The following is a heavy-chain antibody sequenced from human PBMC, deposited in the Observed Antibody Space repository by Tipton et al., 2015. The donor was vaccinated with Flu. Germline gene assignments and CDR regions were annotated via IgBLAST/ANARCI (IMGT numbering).Heavy chain of an antibody. V-gene: IGHV4-59*11. D-gene: IGHD4-23*01. J-gene: IGHJ4*02. Sequence: GEALGTHYWTWIRQPPGKGLEWIGYIYYSGSTNYNPSLKSRVTISVDTSKNQFSLKLSSVTAADTAVYYCATEYRGGGNRYYFDYWGQGTLVTVSS. CDR2: IYYSGST. CDR3: ATEYRGGGNRYYFDY. CDR1: GEALGTHY.